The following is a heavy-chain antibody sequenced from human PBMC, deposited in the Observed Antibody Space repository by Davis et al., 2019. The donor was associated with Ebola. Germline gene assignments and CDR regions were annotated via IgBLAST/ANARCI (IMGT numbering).Heavy chain of an antibody. J-gene: IGHJ4*02. CDR2: IWYDGSNK. CDR3: ARDSGRWELLGAVDY. Sequence: GESLKISCAASGFTFSSYGMHWVRQAPGKGLEWVAVIWYDGSNKYYADPVKGRFTISRDNSKNTLYLQMNSLRAEDTAVYYCARDSGRWELLGAVDYWGQGTLVTVSS. V-gene: IGHV3-33*01. D-gene: IGHD1-26*01. CDR1: GFTFSSYG.